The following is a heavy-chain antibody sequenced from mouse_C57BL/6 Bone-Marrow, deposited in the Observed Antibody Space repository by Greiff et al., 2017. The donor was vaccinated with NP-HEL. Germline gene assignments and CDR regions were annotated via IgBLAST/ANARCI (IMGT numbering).Heavy chain of an antibody. Sequence: QVQLQQPGAELVKPRASVKLSCKASGYTFTSYWMHWVKQRPGRGLEWIGRIDPNSGGTKYNEKFKSKATLTVDKPSSTAYMQLSSLTSEDSAVYYCARKGRPVVVRDYAMDYWGQGTSVTVSS. CDR3: ARKGRPVVVRDYAMDY. D-gene: IGHD1-1*01. CDR2: IDPNSGGT. V-gene: IGHV1-72*01. J-gene: IGHJ4*01. CDR1: GYTFTSYW.